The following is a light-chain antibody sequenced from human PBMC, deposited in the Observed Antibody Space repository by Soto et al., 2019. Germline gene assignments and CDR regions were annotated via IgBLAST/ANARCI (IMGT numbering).Light chain of an antibody. CDR2: DAS. Sequence: DIQMTQSPSTLSSSVGDRVTITCRATQTTNTRLAWYQQKPGKAPKLLIYDASSLESGVPSRFSGSGSGTEFTLTISGLQPDDFATYYCQQYDTDRATFGLGTKVDI. CDR1: QTTNTR. J-gene: IGKJ1*01. CDR3: QQYDTDRAT. V-gene: IGKV1-5*01.